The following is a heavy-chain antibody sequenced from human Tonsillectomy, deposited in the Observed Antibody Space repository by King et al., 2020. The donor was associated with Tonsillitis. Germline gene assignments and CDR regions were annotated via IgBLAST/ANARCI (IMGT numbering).Heavy chain of an antibody. V-gene: IGHV4-31*03. CDR2: IYHSGPT. Sequence: QLQESGPGLVRPSQTLSLICSVSGDSLTSGGYFWSWIRQHPDKGLEWIGSIYHSGPTYHTPSLRSRPFMSVYTSKNQFSRRLTSLTAADTAVYYCARNRDYGDYVDFWGQGTLVAVSS. CDR1: GDSLTSGGYF. CDR3: ARNRDYGDYVDF. J-gene: IGHJ4*02. D-gene: IGHD4-17*01.